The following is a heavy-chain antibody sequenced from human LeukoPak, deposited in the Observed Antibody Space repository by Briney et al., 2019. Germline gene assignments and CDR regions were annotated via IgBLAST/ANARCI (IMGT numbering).Heavy chain of an antibody. V-gene: IGHV4-34*01. CDR3: ARGRITMVRGVINPLDY. J-gene: IGHJ4*02. D-gene: IGHD3-10*01. Sequence: SETLSLTCAVYGGSFSGYYWSWIRQPPGKGLEWIGEINHSGSTNYNPSLKSRVTISVDTSKNQFSLKLSSVTAAGTAVYYCARGRITMVRGVINPLDYWGQGTLVTVSS. CDR2: INHSGST. CDR1: GGSFSGYY.